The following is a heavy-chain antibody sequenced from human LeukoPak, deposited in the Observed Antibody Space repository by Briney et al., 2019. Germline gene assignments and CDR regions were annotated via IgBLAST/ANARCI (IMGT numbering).Heavy chain of an antibody. Sequence: PSETLSLTCAVYGGSFSGYYWSWLRQPPGKGLEWIGEINHSGSTNYNPSLKSRVTISVDTSKNQFSLKLSSVTAADTAVYYCARGRETPSGLVVAATPISFDYWGQGTLVTVSS. J-gene: IGHJ4*02. CDR3: ARGRETPSGLVVAATPISFDY. D-gene: IGHD2-15*01. V-gene: IGHV4-34*01. CDR2: INHSGST. CDR1: GGSFSGYY.